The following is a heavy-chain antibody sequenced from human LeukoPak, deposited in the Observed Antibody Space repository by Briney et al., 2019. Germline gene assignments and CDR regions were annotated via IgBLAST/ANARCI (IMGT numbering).Heavy chain of an antibody. J-gene: IGHJ4*02. CDR2: INPNSGGT. D-gene: IGHD5-18*01. V-gene: IGHV1-2*02. CDR3: ARFTAMVTDPFDY. CDR1: GYTFTGYY. Sequence: ASVKVSCKASGYTFTGYYMHWVRQAPGQGLEWMGWINPNSGGTNYAQKFQGRVTMTRDTSISTAYMELSRLRSDDTAVYYCARFTAMVTDPFDYWGQGTLVTVSS.